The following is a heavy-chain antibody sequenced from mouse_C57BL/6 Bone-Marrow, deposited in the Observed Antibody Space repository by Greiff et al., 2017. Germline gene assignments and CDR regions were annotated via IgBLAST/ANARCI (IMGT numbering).Heavy chain of an antibody. Sequence: QVQLQQPGAELVKPGASVKLSCKASGYTFTSYWMHWVKQRPGRGFEWIGRIDPNSGGTKYNEKFKSKATLTVDKPSSTAYMQLSSLTSEDSAVYYCARDYYGSSYWFAYWGQGTLVTVSA. CDR3: ARDYYGSSYWFAY. CDR1: GYTFTSYW. CDR2: IDPNSGGT. D-gene: IGHD1-1*01. V-gene: IGHV1-72*01. J-gene: IGHJ3*01.